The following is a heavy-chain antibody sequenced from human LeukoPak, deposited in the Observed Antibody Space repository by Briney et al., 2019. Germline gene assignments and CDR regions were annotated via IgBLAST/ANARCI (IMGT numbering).Heavy chain of an antibody. CDR2: ISGSGGDT. D-gene: IGHD6-19*01. CDR1: GFTFSNYA. CDR3: VKDSVVVAGLVNYFDY. V-gene: IGHV3-23*01. J-gene: IGHJ4*02. Sequence: GGSLRLPCAASGFTFSNYAMSWVRQAPGKGLEWVSAISGSGGDTFYTDSVKGRFTISRDNSKNTLYLQMKGLRAEDTAVYYCVKDSVVVAGLVNYFDYWGQGTLVTVSS.